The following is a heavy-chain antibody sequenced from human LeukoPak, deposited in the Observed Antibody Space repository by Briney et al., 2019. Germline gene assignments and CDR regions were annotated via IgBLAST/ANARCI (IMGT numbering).Heavy chain of an antibody. CDR3: ARHGSSGWYKTSWFDP. Sequence: SETLSLTCTVSGGSISSYYWSWIRQPPGKGLEWIGYIYYSGSTNYNPSLESRVTISVDTSKNQFSLKLSSVTAADTAVYYCARHGSSGWYKTSWFDPWGQGTLVTVSS. J-gene: IGHJ5*02. CDR1: GGSISSYY. V-gene: IGHV4-59*08. CDR2: IYYSGST. D-gene: IGHD6-19*01.